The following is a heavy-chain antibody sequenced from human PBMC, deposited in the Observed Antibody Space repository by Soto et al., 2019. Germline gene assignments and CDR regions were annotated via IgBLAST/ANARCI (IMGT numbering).Heavy chain of an antibody. D-gene: IGHD3-16*01. Sequence: ASVKVSCKASGYTFTSYGISWVRQAPGQGLEWMGWISAYNGNTNYAQKLQGRVTMTTDTSTSTAYMELRSLRSDDTAVYYCARARAVNTFEYFQHWGQGTLVTVSS. V-gene: IGHV1-18*01. CDR3: ARARAVNTFEYFQH. CDR1: GYTFTSYG. J-gene: IGHJ1*01. CDR2: ISAYNGNT.